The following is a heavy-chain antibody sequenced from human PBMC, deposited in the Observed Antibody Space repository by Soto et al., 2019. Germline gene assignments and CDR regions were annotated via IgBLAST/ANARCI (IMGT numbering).Heavy chain of an antibody. CDR1: GYTLTTYS. CDR3: ARGNRGAFDI. V-gene: IGHV1-3*01. D-gene: IGHD1-26*01. CDR2: MNPLNGDT. Sequence: QVQLVQSGAEVKKPGASVKVSCKASGYTLTTYSMHWVRQAPGQRLEWMGWMNPLNGDTKYAPRFQGRLTVIRGTSASTAYMELSSLRSEETAIYYCARGNRGAFDIWGQGTMVTVSS. J-gene: IGHJ3*02.